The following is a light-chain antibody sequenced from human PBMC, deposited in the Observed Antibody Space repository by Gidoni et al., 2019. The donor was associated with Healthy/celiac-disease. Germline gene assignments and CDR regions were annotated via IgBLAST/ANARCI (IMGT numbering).Light chain of an antibody. V-gene: IGKV3-15*01. CDR2: GAS. J-gene: IGKJ1*01. CDR3: QQYNKWPQT. Sequence: EIVMTQSPATLSVSPGERATLSCRASQSVSSNLAWYQQKPGQAPRLLIYGASPRATGIPARFSGSGSGTEFTLTISSLQSEDFAVYYCQQYNKWPQTFGQGTKVEIK. CDR1: QSVSSN.